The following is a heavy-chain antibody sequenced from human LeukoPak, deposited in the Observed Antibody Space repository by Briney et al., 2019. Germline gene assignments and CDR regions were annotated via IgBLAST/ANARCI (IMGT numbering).Heavy chain of an antibody. Sequence: GGSLRLSCAASGFTFSSYAMSWVRQAPGKGLEWVSAISGSGGSTYYADSVKGRFTISRDNAKNSLYLQMNSLRAEDTALYYCARFQQLAGSLDYWGQGTLVTVSS. CDR1: GFTFSSYA. CDR2: ISGSGGST. J-gene: IGHJ4*02. CDR3: ARFQQLAGSLDY. V-gene: IGHV3-23*01. D-gene: IGHD6-6*01.